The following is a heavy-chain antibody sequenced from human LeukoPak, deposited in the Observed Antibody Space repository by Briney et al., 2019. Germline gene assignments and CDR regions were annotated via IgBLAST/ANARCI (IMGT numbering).Heavy chain of an antibody. D-gene: IGHD1-26*01. J-gene: IGHJ3*02. Sequence: GSLRLSCAASGFTFSYHPMHWVRQASGRRLEYVSAISPSGDRTWYADSVKGRFTISRDNSKNTLYLQMNSLRAEDTAVYYCAKDSGSYSDAFDIWGQGTMVTVSS. CDR3: AKDSGSYSDAFDI. CDR2: ISPSGDRT. CDR1: GFTFSYHP. V-gene: IGHV3-64*02.